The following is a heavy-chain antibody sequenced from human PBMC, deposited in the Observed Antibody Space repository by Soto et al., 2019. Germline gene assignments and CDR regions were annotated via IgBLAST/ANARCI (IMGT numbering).Heavy chain of an antibody. CDR1: GFTFSSYA. J-gene: IGHJ4*02. V-gene: IGHV3-30-3*01. CDR2: ISYDGSNK. Sequence: QVQLVESGGGVVQPGRSLRLSCAASGFTFSSYAMHWVRQAPGKGLEWVAVISYDGSNKYYADSVKGRFTISRDNSKNTLYQQMNSLRAEDTAVYYCARDMSAYSSSSRGGVDYWGQGTLVTVSS. CDR3: ARDMSAYSSSSRGGVDY. D-gene: IGHD6-6*01.